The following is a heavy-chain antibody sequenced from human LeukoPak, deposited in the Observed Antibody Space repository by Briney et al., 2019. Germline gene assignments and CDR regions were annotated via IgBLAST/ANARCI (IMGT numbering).Heavy chain of an antibody. Sequence: ASVKVSCKVSGYTLTELSMHWVRQAPGKGLEWMGGFDPEDGETIYAQKFQGRVTMTEDTSRDTAYMELSSLRSEDTAVYYCATADNWNPTGGYGMDVWGKGTTVTVSS. J-gene: IGHJ6*04. D-gene: IGHD1-1*01. CDR1: GYTLTELS. CDR3: ATADNWNPTGGYGMDV. CDR2: FDPEDGET. V-gene: IGHV1-24*01.